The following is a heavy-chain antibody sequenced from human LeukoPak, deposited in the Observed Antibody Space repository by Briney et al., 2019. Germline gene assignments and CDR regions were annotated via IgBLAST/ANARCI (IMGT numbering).Heavy chain of an antibody. CDR2: ISHDGNNK. V-gene: IGHV3-30*03. CDR1: GFTFSSYG. D-gene: IGHD6-19*01. J-gene: IGHJ4*02. CDR3: ARMGQWLALDY. Sequence: PGGSLRLSCAASGFTFSSYGMHWVRQAPGKGLEGVAIISHDGNNKYYADSVKGRFTISRDNSKNTLYLQMNSLRAEDTAVYYCARMGQWLALDYWGQGTLVTVSS.